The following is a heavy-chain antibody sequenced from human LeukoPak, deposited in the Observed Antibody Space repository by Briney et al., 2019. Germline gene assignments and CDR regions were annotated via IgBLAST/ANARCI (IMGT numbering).Heavy chain of an antibody. CDR2: ISSNGGST. D-gene: IGHD1-26*01. CDR3: AKDPRGGYSGSWYFDY. V-gene: IGHV3-64D*06. J-gene: IGHJ4*02. CDR1: GFTFSSYA. Sequence: GGSLRLSCSASGFTFSSYAMHWVRQAPGKGLEYVSAISSNGGSTYYADSVKGRFTISRDNSKNTLYLQMSSLRAEDTAVYYCAKDPRGGYSGSWYFDYWGQGTLVTVSS.